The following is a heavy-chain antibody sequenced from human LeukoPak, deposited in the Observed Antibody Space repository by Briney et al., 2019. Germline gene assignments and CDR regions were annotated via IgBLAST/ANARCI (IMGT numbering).Heavy chain of an antibody. J-gene: IGHJ4*02. CDR2: FSWNSGSI. CDR3: TRASGYSSGAVDY. CDR1: SFTFDDYA. Sequence: PGRSLRLPCATSSFTFDDYAMHWCLQAPGKGLEGVSGFSWNSGSIGYADSVKCRFTISKYNAKSTLYLHMNSLRADDMALYSCTRASGYSSGAVDYWGPGTLVTVSS. D-gene: IGHD5-18*01. V-gene: IGHV3-9*03.